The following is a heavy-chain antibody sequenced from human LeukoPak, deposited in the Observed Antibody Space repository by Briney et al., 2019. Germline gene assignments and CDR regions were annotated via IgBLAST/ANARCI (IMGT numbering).Heavy chain of an antibody. J-gene: IGHJ6*03. CDR1: GGSISSSSYY. V-gene: IGHV4-39*07. CDR2: IYYSGST. Sequence: SETLSLTCTVSGGSISSSSYYWGWIRQPPGKGLEWIGSIYYSGSTYYNPSLKSRVTISVGTSKNQFSLKLSSVTAADTAVYYCARAYYYYMDVWGKGTTVSVSS. CDR3: ARAYYYYMDV.